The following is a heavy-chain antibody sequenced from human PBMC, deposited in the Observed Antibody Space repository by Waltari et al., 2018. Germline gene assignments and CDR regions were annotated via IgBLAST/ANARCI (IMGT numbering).Heavy chain of an antibody. CDR3: ATEPPADYGDYEAKDP. J-gene: IGHJ5*02. Sequence: EVQLVQSGAEVKKPGATVKISCKASAYTFTDYYMTWVQQAPGKGLEWMGRVDPEDGETIYAEKFQGRVTITADTSTDTAYMELSSLRSEDTAVYYCATEPPADYGDYEAKDPWGQGTLVTVSS. CDR2: VDPEDGET. V-gene: IGHV1-69-2*01. CDR1: AYTFTDYY. D-gene: IGHD4-17*01.